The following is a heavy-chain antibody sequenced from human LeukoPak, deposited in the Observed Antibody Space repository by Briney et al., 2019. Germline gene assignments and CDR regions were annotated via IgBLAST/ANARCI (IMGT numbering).Heavy chain of an antibody. CDR3: ARATYNWFDP. D-gene: IGHD3-16*01. CDR1: GFTFSSYS. V-gene: IGHV3-21*01. Sequence: PGGSPRLSCAASGFTFSSYSMNWVRHAPGKGLEWVSSISSSSSYIYYADSVKGRFTISRDNAKNSLYLQMNRLRAEDTAVYYCARATYNWFDPWGQGTLVTVSS. CDR2: ISSSSSYI. J-gene: IGHJ5*02.